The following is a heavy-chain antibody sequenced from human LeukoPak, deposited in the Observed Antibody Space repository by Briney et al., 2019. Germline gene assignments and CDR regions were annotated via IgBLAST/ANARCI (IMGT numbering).Heavy chain of an antibody. J-gene: IGHJ4*02. CDR2: ISSSSSTI. D-gene: IGHD2-15*01. CDR1: GFTFSNYN. CDR3: ARGLYCSGGSCYGRLDY. Sequence: GGSLRLSCAASGFTFSNYNMNWVRQAPGKGLEWVSYISSSSSTIYYADSVKGRFTISRDNAKNSLYLQMNSLRAEDTAVYYCARGLYCSGGSCYGRLDYWGQGTLVTVSS. V-gene: IGHV3-48*01.